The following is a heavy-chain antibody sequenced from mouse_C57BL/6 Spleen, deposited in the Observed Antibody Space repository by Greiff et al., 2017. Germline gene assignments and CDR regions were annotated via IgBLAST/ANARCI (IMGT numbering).Heavy chain of an antibody. D-gene: IGHD2-3*01. V-gene: IGHV1-80*01. CDR3: AGRGDGPYAMAY. CDR2: IYPGDGDT. J-gene: IGHJ4*01. Sequence: QVQLQQSGAELVKPGASVKISCKASGYAFSSYWMHWVKQRPGKGLEWIGQIYPGDGDTNYNGKFKDKATLTADKSSSTAYMQLSSLTSEDSAVYFCAGRGDGPYAMAYWGQGTSVTVSS. CDR1: GYAFSSYW.